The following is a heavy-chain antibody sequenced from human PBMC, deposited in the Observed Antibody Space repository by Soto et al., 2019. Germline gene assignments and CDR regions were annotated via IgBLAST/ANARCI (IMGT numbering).Heavy chain of an antibody. Sequence: PGGSLRLSCAASGFMFSTYGLHWVRQAPGKGLKWVAATSLDGSITYYTDSVKGRFTISRDNSKNTLYLQMNSLRAEDTAVYYCAKPRGMYSSGWYGGFDSWGQGT. CDR2: TSLDGSIT. J-gene: IGHJ4*02. V-gene: IGHV3-30*18. CDR3: AKPRGMYSSGWYGGFDS. CDR1: GFMFSTYG. D-gene: IGHD6-19*01.